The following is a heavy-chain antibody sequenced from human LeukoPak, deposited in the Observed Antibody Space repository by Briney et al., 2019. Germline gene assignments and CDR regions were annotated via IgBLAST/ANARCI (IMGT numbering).Heavy chain of an antibody. Sequence: PSETLSLTCTVSGGSISSYYWSWIRQPPGKGLEWIGYIYYSGSTNYNPSLKSRVTISVDTSKNQFSLKLSSVTAADTAVYYCARTRGVPAAHYPFYYYYYYMDVWGKGTTVTVSS. J-gene: IGHJ6*03. CDR1: GGSISSYY. V-gene: IGHV4-59*01. CDR3: ARTRGVPAAHYPFYYYYYYMDV. D-gene: IGHD2-2*01. CDR2: IYYSGST.